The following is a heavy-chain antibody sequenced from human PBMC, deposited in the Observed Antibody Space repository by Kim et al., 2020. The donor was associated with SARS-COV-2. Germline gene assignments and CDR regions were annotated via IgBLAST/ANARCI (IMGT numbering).Heavy chain of an antibody. CDR2: ISGSGGST. J-gene: IGHJ6*02. V-gene: IGHV3-23*01. Sequence: GGSLRLSCAASGFTFSSYAMSWVRQAPGKGLEWVSAISGSGGSTYYADSVKGRFTISRDNSKNTLYLQMNSLRAEDTAVYYCAKDSLGQWLVAWNYYYGMDVWGQGTTVTVSS. D-gene: IGHD6-19*01. CDR3: AKDSLGQWLVAWNYYYGMDV. CDR1: GFTFSSYA.